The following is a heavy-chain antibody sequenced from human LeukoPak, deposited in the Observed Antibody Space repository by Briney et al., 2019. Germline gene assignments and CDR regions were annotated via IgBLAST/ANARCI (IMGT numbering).Heavy chain of an antibody. V-gene: IGHV3-21*01. J-gene: IGHJ4*02. CDR3: ARDAGYYYGSGSYYSDY. D-gene: IGHD3-10*01. CDR2: ISSSSSYI. CDR1: GFTFSSYS. Sequence: GGSLRLSCAASGFTFSSYSMNWVRQAPGKGLEWVSSISSSSSYIYYADSVKGRFTISRDNAKNSLYLQMNSLRAEDTAVHYCARDAGYYYGSGSYYSDYWGQGTLVTVSS.